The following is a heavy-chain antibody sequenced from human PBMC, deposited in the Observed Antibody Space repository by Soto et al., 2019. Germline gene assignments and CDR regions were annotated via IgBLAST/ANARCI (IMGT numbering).Heavy chain of an antibody. D-gene: IGHD5-12*01. V-gene: IGHV3-33*01. CDR2: LWFDGSNK. CDR1: GFTFSSYG. CDR3: ARDRGYRGYASPRYYYGMDV. J-gene: IGHJ6*02. Sequence: QVQLVESGGGVVQPGRSLRLSCAASGFTFSSYGMHWVRQAPGKGLEWVAVLWFDGSNKYYADSVKGRFTISRDNSKNTLTLQRNSLRAEATAVYYCARDRGYRGYASPRYYYGMDVWGRGTTVTVSS.